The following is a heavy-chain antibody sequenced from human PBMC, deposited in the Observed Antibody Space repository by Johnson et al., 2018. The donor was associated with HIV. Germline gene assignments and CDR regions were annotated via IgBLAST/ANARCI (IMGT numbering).Heavy chain of an antibody. J-gene: IGHJ3*02. Sequence: VQLVESGGGVVRPGGSLRLSCAASGFTFDDYGMSWVRQAPGKVLEWVSGINLISGSIGYADSVKGRFTISRDNAKNSLYLQMNSLRAGDTAVYYCARVSSGGAFDIWGQGTMVTVSS. V-gene: IGHV3-20*04. D-gene: IGHD3-22*01. CDR3: ARVSSGGAFDI. CDR1: GFTFDDYG. CDR2: INLISGSI.